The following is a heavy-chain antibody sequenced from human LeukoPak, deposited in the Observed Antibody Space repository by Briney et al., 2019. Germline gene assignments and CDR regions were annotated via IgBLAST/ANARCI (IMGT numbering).Heavy chain of an antibody. Sequence: SETLSLTCTVSGGSISSYYWSWIRQPPGKGLEWIGYIYYSGSTNYNPSLKSRVTISVDTSKNQFSLKLSSVTAADTAVYYCARGRRYSSPRGWFDPWGQGTLVTVSS. J-gene: IGHJ5*02. CDR3: ARGRRYSSPRGWFDP. V-gene: IGHV4-59*01. CDR2: IYYSGST. D-gene: IGHD6-13*01. CDR1: GGSISSYY.